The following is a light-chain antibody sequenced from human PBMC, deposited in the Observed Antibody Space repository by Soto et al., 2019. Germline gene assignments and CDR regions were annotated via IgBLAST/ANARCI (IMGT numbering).Light chain of an antibody. Sequence: EIVMTQSPATLSVSPGERATLFCRASQSVSSNLPWYQQKPGQAPRLLIYGASTRATGIPARFSGSGSGTEFTLTISSLQSDEFAVYYCQQYNNWPRITFGQGTGLEIK. CDR3: QQYNNWPRIT. V-gene: IGKV3-15*01. J-gene: IGKJ5*01. CDR1: QSVSSN. CDR2: GAS.